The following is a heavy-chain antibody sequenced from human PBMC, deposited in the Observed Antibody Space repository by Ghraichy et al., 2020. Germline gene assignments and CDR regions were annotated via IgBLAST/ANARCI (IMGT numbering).Heavy chain of an antibody. V-gene: IGHV3-23*01. CDR3: AKDQSRFLAAAGSPPPHY. D-gene: IGHD6-13*01. CDR1: GFTFSSYA. J-gene: IGHJ4*02. CDR2: ISGSGGST. Sequence: GGSLRLSCAASGFTFSSYAMSWVRQAPGKGLEWVSAISGSGGSTYYADSVKGRFTISRDNSKNTLYLQMNSLRAEDTAVYYCAKDQSRFLAAAGSPPPHYWGQGTLVTVSS.